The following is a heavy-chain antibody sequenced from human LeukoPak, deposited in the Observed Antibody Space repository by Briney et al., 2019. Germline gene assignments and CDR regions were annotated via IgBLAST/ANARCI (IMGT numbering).Heavy chain of an antibody. Sequence: PSETLSPTCAVYGGSFSGYYWSWIRQPPGKGLEWIGEINHSGSTNYNPSLKSRVTISVDTSKYQFSLKLGSVTAAEKAVYYCARLVLGDYSDYWGQGTLVTVSS. V-gene: IGHV4-34*01. D-gene: IGHD3-16*01. CDR2: INHSGST. CDR3: ARLVLGDYSDY. CDR1: GGSFSGYY. J-gene: IGHJ4*02.